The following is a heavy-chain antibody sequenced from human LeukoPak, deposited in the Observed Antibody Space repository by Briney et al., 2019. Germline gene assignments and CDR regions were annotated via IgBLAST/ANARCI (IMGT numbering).Heavy chain of an antibody. CDR1: GFTLNEHA. CDR2: IKQDGSEK. D-gene: IGHD3-9*01. Sequence: GGSLRLSCAVSGFTLNEHAESWVRQAPGKGLEWVANIKQDGSEKYYVDSVKGRFTISRDNAKNSLYLQMNSLRAEDTAVYYCARDLRYFDWPLDAFDIWGQGTMVTVSS. V-gene: IGHV3-7*01. J-gene: IGHJ3*02. CDR3: ARDLRYFDWPLDAFDI.